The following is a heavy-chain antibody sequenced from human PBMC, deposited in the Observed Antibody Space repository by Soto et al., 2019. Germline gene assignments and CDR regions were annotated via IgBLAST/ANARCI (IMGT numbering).Heavy chain of an antibody. CDR1: GDSIGGVGY. CDR2: ISSSGST. Sequence: SETLSLTCTASGDSIGGVGYWSWIRQFPGRGLEWIGCISSSGSTYYNTALNHRISLSLDTSQNQFSLKLLSVTAADTAIYYCARSGVTGIVIPSHWFDPWGQGTLVTVSS. CDR3: ARSGVTGIVIPSHWFDP. D-gene: IGHD2-21*02. J-gene: IGHJ5*02. V-gene: IGHV4-31*03.